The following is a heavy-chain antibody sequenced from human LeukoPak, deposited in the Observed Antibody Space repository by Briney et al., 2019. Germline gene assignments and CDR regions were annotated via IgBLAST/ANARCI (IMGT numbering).Heavy chain of an antibody. J-gene: IGHJ4*02. CDR1: GYIFSNYG. CDR3: AKVRGSTVSGRKRVDY. Sequence: GASVKVSCKASGYIFSNYGISWVRQAPGQGLEWVGWINPYNGYTTYAPSFQGRVTMTTDTSTTTAYMELRNLRSDDTAVYYCAKVRGSTVSGRKRVDYWGQGALVTVSS. V-gene: IGHV1-18*01. D-gene: IGHD4-17*01. CDR2: INPYNGYT.